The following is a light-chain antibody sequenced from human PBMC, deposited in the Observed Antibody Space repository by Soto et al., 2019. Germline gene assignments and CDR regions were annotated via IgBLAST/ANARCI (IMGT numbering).Light chain of an antibody. J-gene: IGLJ2*01. CDR2: DVN. V-gene: IGLV2-11*01. CDR1: SSDIGTYNL. Sequence: QSALTQPRSVSGSPGQSVTISCTGASSDIGTYNLVSWYQQRPGKAPKLLIYDVNKRPSGVPDRFSGSKSGNTASLTISGLQADDGADYYCCSYAASYTPFGGGTKLTVL. CDR3: CSYAASYTP.